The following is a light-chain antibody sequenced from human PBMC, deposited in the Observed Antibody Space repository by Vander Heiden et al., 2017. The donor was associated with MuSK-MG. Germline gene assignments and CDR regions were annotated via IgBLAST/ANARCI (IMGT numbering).Light chain of an antibody. CDR3: QQIDSTPSWT. J-gene: IGKJ1*01. V-gene: IGKV1-39*01. CDR2: AAS. CDR1: QSISSY. Sequence: DIQMTQSPSSLSASVGDRVTITCRASQSISSYLNWYQQKPGKAPKLLIYAASSLQSGVPSRFRGSGYGTDFTLTISSLQPEDFATYYCQQIDSTPSWTFGQGTKVEIK.